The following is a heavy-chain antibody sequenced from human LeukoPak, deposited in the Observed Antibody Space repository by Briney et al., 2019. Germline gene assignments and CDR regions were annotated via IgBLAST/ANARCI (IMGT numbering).Heavy chain of an antibody. CDR3: ARLGYASAWSYWYFDL. Sequence: AGGSLRLSCAASGFTFNTVWMTWVRQAPGKGLEWVANIKGDGSGKSYADSVGGRFTISRDNAQNSLFLQMNMLRVEDTAIYYCARLGYASAWSYWYFDLWGRGTLVTVSS. CDR2: IKGDGSGK. V-gene: IGHV3-7*01. J-gene: IGHJ2*01. CDR1: GFTFNTVW. D-gene: IGHD6-19*01.